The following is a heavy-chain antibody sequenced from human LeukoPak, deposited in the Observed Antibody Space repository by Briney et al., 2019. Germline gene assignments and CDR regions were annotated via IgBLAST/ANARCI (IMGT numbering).Heavy chain of an antibody. CDR3: ARVTLGSFDY. CDR1: GGSLSSYY. Sequence: SETLSLTCTVSGGSLSSYYWSWIRQPPGKGLEWIGYIYYSGSTNYNPSLKSRVTISVDTSKNQFSLKLSSVTAADTAVYYCARVTLGSFDYWGQGTLVTVSS. CDR2: IYYSGST. V-gene: IGHV4-59*01. J-gene: IGHJ4*02. D-gene: IGHD1-1*01.